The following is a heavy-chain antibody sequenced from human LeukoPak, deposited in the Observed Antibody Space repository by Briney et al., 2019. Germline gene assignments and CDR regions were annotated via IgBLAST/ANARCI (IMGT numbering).Heavy chain of an antibody. J-gene: IGHJ4*02. CDR1: GYTLTELS. D-gene: IGHD2-2*01. V-gene: IGHV1-24*01. CDR2: FDPEDGET. CDR3: ATNTICSSTSCSDY. Sequence: GASVKVSCKVSGYTLTELSMHWVRQAPGKGLEWMGGFDPEDGETIYAQKFQGRVTVTEDTSTDTAYMELSSLRSEDTAVYYCATNTICSSTSCSDYWGQGTLVTVSS.